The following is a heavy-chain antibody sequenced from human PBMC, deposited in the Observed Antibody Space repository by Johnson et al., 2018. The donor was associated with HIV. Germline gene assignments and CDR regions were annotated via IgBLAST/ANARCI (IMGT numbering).Heavy chain of an antibody. D-gene: IGHD3-16*01. CDR1: GFMFSDYY. Sequence: QVQLVESGGGLVKPGGSLRLSCAASGFMFSDYYMSWIRQAPGKGLEWVSYISSSRSTIYYADSVKGRFTISRDNSKNTLYLQMNSLRVEDTAVYFCGSLGDGHQKGAFEIWGHGTMVTVSS. CDR3: GSLGDGHQKGAFEI. V-gene: IGHV3-11*04. CDR2: ISSSRSTI. J-gene: IGHJ3*02.